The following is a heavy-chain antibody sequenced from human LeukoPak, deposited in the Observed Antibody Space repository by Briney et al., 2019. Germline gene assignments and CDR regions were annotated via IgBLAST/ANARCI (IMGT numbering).Heavy chain of an antibody. V-gene: IGHV4-30-4*08. J-gene: IGHJ4*02. CDR3: ARHGSSSWYEVLDFIPVDFDY. D-gene: IGHD6-13*01. CDR2: IYYSGST. Sequence: PSETLSLTCTVSGGSISSGDYYWSWIRQPPGKGLEWVGYIYYSGSTYYNPSLKSRVTISVDTSKNQFSLKLSSVTAAGTAVYYCARHGSSSWYEVLDFIPVDFDYWGQGTLVTVSS. CDR1: GGSISSGDYY.